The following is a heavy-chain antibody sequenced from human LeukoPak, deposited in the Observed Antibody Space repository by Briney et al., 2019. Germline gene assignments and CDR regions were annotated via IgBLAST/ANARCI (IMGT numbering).Heavy chain of an antibody. J-gene: IGHJ4*02. CDR1: GVSFNNYY. V-gene: IGHV4-34*01. CDR3: TRMTTGHDY. D-gene: IGHD4-17*01. CDR2: INHSGYT. Sequence: SETLSLTCAVSGVSFNNYYWSWVRQTPGKGLEWIGEINHSGYTNDSPSLKSRVTLSIDTTRKQFSLNLRSVTVADTGIYYCTRMTTGHDYWGQGTLVTVSS.